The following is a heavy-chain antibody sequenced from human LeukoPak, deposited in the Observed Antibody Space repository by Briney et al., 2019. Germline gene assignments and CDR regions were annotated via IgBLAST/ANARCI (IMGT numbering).Heavy chain of an antibody. CDR1: GVSISSTSYC. Sequence: SETLSLTCTVSGVSISSTSYCWGWIRQPPGEGLEWIGSIYYSGRTYYNPSLKSRLTISVDTPKNQFSLKLSSVTAADTAVYYCAQSLGASTWFRNWFDPWGQGTLVTVSS. D-gene: IGHD6-13*01. V-gene: IGHV4-39*01. CDR3: AQSLGASTWFRNWFDP. CDR2: IYYSGRT. J-gene: IGHJ5*02.